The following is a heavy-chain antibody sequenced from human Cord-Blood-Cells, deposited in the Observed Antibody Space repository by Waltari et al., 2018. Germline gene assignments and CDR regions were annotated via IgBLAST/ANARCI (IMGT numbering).Heavy chain of an antibody. Sequence: QLQLQESGSGLVKPSQTLSLTCAVSGGSISSGGYSWSWIRQPPGKGLEWIGYIYHSGSTYYNPSRKSRVTRAGDRSKNQFSLKLSSVTAADTAVYYCARGGATDDWFDPWGQGTLVTVSS. CDR3: ARGGATDDWFDP. V-gene: IGHV4-30-2*01. CDR2: IYHSGST. D-gene: IGHD5-12*01. J-gene: IGHJ5*02. CDR1: GGSISSGGYS.